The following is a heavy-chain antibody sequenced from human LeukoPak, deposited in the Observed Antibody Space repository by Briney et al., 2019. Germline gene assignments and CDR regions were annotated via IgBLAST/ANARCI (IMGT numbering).Heavy chain of an antibody. Sequence: PGGSLSLPRTVSGFTVGNNYMSWVRQAPGKGLEWVALMYSRGSSHYADSVRGRFTISRDSSKNTVYLQMNSLTAEDTAVYYCARGQIVGVQGDFWGQGTLVTVSS. CDR3: ARGQIVGVQGDF. D-gene: IGHD1-26*01. CDR2: MYSRGSS. CDR1: GFTVGNNY. J-gene: IGHJ4*02. V-gene: IGHV3-66*02.